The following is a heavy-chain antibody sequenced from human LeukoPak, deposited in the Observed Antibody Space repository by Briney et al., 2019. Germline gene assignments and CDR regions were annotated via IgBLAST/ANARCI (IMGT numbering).Heavy chain of an antibody. Sequence: ASVKVSCKASGYTFTSYGISWVRQAPGQGLEWMGWINPKSGGTNYAQKFQGRVTMTRDTSISTAYMEMSRLRSDDTAVYYCARNLWFGESSDAFDMWGQGTMVTVSS. CDR2: INPKSGGT. CDR1: GYTFTSYG. J-gene: IGHJ3*02. CDR3: ARNLWFGESSDAFDM. V-gene: IGHV1-2*02. D-gene: IGHD3-10*01.